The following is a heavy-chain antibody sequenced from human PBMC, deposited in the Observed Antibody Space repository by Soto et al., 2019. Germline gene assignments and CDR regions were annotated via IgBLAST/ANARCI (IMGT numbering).Heavy chain of an antibody. Sequence: QVQLVQSGAEMKKPGSSVKVSCQSSGGTFNTYAMNWVRQAPGQGPEWMGDISPMFGAANYAPKCQGRVTITADESTGTSYMQLSSLTSEDTALYCCAREVQVHTPAFVYWGQGTLVTVSS. D-gene: IGHD3-10*01. CDR1: GGTFNTYA. CDR3: AREVQVHTPAFVY. J-gene: IGHJ4*02. CDR2: ISPMFGAA. V-gene: IGHV1-69*19.